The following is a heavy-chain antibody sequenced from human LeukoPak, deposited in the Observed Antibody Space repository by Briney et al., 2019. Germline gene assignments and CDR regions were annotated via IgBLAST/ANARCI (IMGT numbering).Heavy chain of an antibody. CDR1: GFTFSSYA. V-gene: IGHV3-23*01. CDR3: AKVSDAFDI. Sequence: HTGGSLRLSCAASGFTFSSYAMSWVRQAPGKGLEWASAISGSGGSTYYADSVKGRFTISRDNSKNTLYLQMNSLRAEDTAVYYCAKVSDAFDIWGQGTMVTVSS. CDR2: ISGSGGST. J-gene: IGHJ3*02.